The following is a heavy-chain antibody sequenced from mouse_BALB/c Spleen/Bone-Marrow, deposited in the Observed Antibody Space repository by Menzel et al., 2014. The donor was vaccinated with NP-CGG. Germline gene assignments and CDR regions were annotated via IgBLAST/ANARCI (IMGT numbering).Heavy chain of an antibody. J-gene: IGHJ4*01. CDR3: TRRSLLSDYYSMDY. CDR2: INPSNGGT. D-gene: IGHD2-10*01. V-gene: IGHV1S81*02. CDR1: GYTFTSYY. Sequence: QVQLQQPGAELVKPGASVKLSCKASGYTFTSYYLYWVKQMPGQGLEWIGEINPSNGGTNFNERFKSKASLTVDKSSSTAYMQLNSLTSEDSAVYYCTRRSLLSDYYSMDYWGQGTSVTVSS.